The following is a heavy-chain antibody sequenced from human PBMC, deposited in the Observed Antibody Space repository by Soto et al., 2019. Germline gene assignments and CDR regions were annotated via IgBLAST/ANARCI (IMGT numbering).Heavy chain of an antibody. Sequence: EVQLVESGGGLVKPGGSLRLSCAASGFTFSSYSMNWVRQAPGKGLEWVSSISSSSYIFYADSVKGRFTISRDNAKNSLYLQMNSLRAEDTAVYYCASSRGYDRPYYYYYYMDVWGKGTTVTVSS. J-gene: IGHJ6*03. V-gene: IGHV3-21*01. D-gene: IGHD5-12*01. CDR2: ISSSSYI. CDR3: ASSRGYDRPYYYYYYMDV. CDR1: GFTFSSYS.